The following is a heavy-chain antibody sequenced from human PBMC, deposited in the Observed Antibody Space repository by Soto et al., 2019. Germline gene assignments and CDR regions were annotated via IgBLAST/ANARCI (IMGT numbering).Heavy chain of an antibody. V-gene: IGHV4-34*01. CDR2: INHSGST. CDR3: ARAISSSPITIFGVVRGLNWFDP. CDR1: GGSFSGYY. J-gene: IGHJ5*02. Sequence: SETLSLTCAFYGGSFSGYYWSWIRQPPGKGLEWIGEINHSGSTNYNPSLKSRVTISVDTSKNQFSLKLSSVTAADTAVYYCARAISSSPITIFGVVRGLNWFDPWGQGTLVTVSS. D-gene: IGHD3-3*01.